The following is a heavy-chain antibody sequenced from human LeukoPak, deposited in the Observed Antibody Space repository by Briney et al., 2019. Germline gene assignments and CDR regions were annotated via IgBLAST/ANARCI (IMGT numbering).Heavy chain of an antibody. CDR1: GFTFSSYW. J-gene: IGHJ3*02. V-gene: IGHV3-74*01. D-gene: IGHD3-22*01. CDR2: INSDGSST. CDR3: ARASPHYYDSSGFDI. Sequence: EGSLRLSCAASGFTFSSYWMHWVRQAPGKGLVWVSRINSDGSSTSYADSVKGRLTISRDNAKNTLYLQMNSLRAEDTAVYYCARASPHYYDSSGFDIWGQRTMVTVSS.